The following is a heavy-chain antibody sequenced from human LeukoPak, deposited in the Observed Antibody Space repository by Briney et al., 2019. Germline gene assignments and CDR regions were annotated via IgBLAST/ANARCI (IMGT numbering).Heavy chain of an antibody. CDR1: GGTFSSYA. V-gene: IGHV1-69*04. CDR2: IIPILGIA. Sequence: ASVKVSCKASGGTFSSYAISWVRQAPGQGLEWMGRIIPILGIANYAQKFQGRVTITADKSTSTAYMELSSLRSEDTAVYYCARGTIFGVAYIDYWGQGTLVTVSS. CDR3: ARGTIFGVAYIDY. D-gene: IGHD3-3*01. J-gene: IGHJ4*02.